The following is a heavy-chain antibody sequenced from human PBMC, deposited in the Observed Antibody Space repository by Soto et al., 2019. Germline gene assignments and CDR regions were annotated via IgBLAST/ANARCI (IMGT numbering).Heavy chain of an antibody. V-gene: IGHV1-46*01. CDR3: ARDRVDCSGGNCWRSVEDT. J-gene: IGHJ5*02. Sequence: QVQLVQSGAEVKKPGASVKVSCKASGYTFTSYYMHWVRQAPGQGLEWMGIIDPSGGGTSYEQKFQGRPTMTRDMSTTTVYMELSSLRSEDTAVYYCARDRVDCSGGNCWRSVEDTWGQGTLVTVSS. D-gene: IGHD2-15*01. CDR2: IDPSGGGT. CDR1: GYTFTSYY.